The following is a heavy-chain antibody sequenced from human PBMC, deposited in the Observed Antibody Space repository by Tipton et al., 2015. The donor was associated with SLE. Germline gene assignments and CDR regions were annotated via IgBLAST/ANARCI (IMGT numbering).Heavy chain of an antibody. CDR2: IYYSGST. Sequence: LRLSCAASGFTFSSYAMSWIRQPPGKGLEWIGSIYYSGSTNYNPSFKSRVTISVDTSKNQFSLKLSSVTAADTAVYYCAKSYSSGWYSHAFDIWGQGTMVTVSS. V-gene: IGHV4-59*01. CDR3: AKSYSSGWYSHAFDI. J-gene: IGHJ3*02. D-gene: IGHD6-19*01. CDR1: GFTFSSYA.